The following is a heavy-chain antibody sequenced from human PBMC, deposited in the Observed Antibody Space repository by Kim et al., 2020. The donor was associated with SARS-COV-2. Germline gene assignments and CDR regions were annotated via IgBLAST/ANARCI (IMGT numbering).Heavy chain of an antibody. V-gene: IGHV1-69*13. D-gene: IGHD1-1*01. Sequence: SVKVSCKASGGTFSSYAISWVRQAPGQGLEWMGGIIPIFGTANYAQKFQGRVTITADESTSTAYMELSSLRSEDTAVYYCARNTLRYNPYYYGMDVWGQGTTVTVSS. CDR1: GGTFSSYA. CDR3: ARNTLRYNPYYYGMDV. CDR2: IIPIFGTA. J-gene: IGHJ6*02.